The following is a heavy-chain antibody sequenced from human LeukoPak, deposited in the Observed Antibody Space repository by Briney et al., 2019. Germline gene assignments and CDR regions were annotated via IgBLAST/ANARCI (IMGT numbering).Heavy chain of an antibody. CDR1: GSTFSSYG. V-gene: IGHV3-30*03. CDR2: ISNDGSSK. Sequence: GGSLRLSCVASGSTFSSYGMHWVRQAPGKGMEWVAVISNDGSSKYYTDSVKGRVTIARGNSKNTLYLQMNSLRAEDTAVYYCARGENSKTYPVSGYWGQGTLVTVSS. D-gene: IGHD2/OR15-2a*01. J-gene: IGHJ4*02. CDR3: ARGENSKTYPVSGY.